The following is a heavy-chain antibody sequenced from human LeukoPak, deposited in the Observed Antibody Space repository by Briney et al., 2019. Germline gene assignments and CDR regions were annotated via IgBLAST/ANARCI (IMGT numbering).Heavy chain of an antibody. CDR2: ICANDGNT. J-gene: IGHJ4*02. Sequence: GGSLRLSCAASEFTFSSYSMNWVRQAPGKGLEWVSVICANDGNTYYADAVKGRFTISRDNSKDTLYLQMDSLRAEDTAVYYCAKGSGSSCYSPCDYWGQGILVTVSS. CDR1: EFTFSSYS. D-gene: IGHD2-15*01. V-gene: IGHV3-23*01. CDR3: AKGSGSSCYSPCDY.